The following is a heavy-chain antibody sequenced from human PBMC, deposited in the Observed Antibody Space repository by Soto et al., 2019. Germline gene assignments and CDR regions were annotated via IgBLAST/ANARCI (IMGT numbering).Heavy chain of an antibody. CDR3: ARGHFCFLLDSNYYDLQAF. J-gene: IGHJ6*01. CDR2: INHSGST. D-gene: IGHD4-4*01. V-gene: IGHV4-34*01. CDR1: GGSFSGYY. Sequence: SETLSLTCAVYGGSFSGYYWSWIRQPPGKGLEWIGEINHSGSTNYNPSLKSRVTISVDTSKNQFSLKLSSVTAADTAVYYCARGHFCFLLDSNYYDLQAFRGQGTTVPGSA.